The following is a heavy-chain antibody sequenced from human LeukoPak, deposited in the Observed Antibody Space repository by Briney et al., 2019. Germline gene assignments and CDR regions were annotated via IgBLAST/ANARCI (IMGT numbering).Heavy chain of an antibody. J-gene: IGHJ4*02. Sequence: SETLSLTCTVSGGSISSYYWSWIRQPPGKGLEWIGYIYYSGSTNYNPSLKSRVTISVDRSKNQFSLKLSSVTAADTAVYYCARSYGGNSVFVDYWGQGTLVTVSS. CDR2: IYYSGST. CDR1: GGSISSYY. D-gene: IGHD4-23*01. V-gene: IGHV4-59*12. CDR3: ARSYGGNSVFVDY.